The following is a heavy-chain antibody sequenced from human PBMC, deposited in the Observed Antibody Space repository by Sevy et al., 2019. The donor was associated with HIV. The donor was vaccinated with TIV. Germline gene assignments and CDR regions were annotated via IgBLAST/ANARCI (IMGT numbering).Heavy chain of an antibody. D-gene: IGHD5-18*01. CDR1: GFTFSDSW. Sequence: GGSLRLSCVASGFTFSDSWMIWVRQAPGKGLERIAFINEDGSRLGYVDSVRGRFTISRENIKNSLYLQMNNLRAEDTALYFCARDRAYSAVDYWGQGTLVTVS. V-gene: IGHV3-7*01. CDR3: ARDRAYSAVDY. J-gene: IGHJ4*02. CDR2: INEDGSRL.